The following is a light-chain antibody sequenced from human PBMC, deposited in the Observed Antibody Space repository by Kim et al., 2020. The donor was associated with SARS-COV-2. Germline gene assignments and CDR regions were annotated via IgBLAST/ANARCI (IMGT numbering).Light chain of an antibody. J-gene: IGLJ2*01. Sequence: QSLTTACPRSSSDVGGYTYVAWDQRHPGKATNITSYGVNQLHSGGPDRFSGSKSGKTAPLTVSGLQAEDEADYYCGSFAASKDWLFGGGTQLTVL. V-gene: IGLV2-8*01. CDR3: GSFAASKDWL. CDR2: GVN. CDR1: SSDVGGYTY.